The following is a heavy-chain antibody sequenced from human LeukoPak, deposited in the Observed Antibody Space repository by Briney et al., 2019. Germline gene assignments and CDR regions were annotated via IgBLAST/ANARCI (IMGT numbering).Heavy chain of an antibody. CDR3: ARHITNDYGDNFDY. CDR2: IYYSGST. J-gene: IGHJ4*02. Sequence: SGTLSLTCTVSGGSISSSSYYWGWIRQPPGKGLEWIGSIYYSGSTYYNPSLKSRVTISVDTSKNQFSLKLSSVTAADTAVYYCARHITNDYGDNFDYWGQGTLVTVSS. CDR1: GGSISSSSYY. V-gene: IGHV4-39*01. D-gene: IGHD4-17*01.